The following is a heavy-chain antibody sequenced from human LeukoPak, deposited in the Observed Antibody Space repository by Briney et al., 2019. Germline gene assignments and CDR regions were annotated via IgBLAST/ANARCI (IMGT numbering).Heavy chain of an antibody. CDR1: GFTFSNDW. Sequence: PGGSLRLSCAASGFTFSNDWMNWVRQAPGKGLEWVGRIKSNTDGGATDYAAPVKGRFTISRDDSKNTLYLQMNSLKTEDTAVYYCTTGGNVMVAGTRAFDIWGQGTMVTVSS. J-gene: IGHJ3*02. CDR3: TTGGNVMVAGTRAFDI. D-gene: IGHD6-19*01. V-gene: IGHV3-15*07. CDR2: IKSNTDGGAT.